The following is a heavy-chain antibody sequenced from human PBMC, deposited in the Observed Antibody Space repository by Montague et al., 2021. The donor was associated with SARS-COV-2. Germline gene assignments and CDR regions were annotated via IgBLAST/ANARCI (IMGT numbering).Heavy chain of an antibody. J-gene: IGHJ4*02. Sequence: SETLSLTCAVYTESFNGYYWTWIRQPPGKGLEWIGEISHPGSTKYNPSLKSRVTISVDTYRKQVSLRLTSVTAADTATYYCAGGVYNRVLFDVSPRYYFDYWGQGNMVAVSA. D-gene: IGHD3-10*01. CDR2: ISHPGST. V-gene: IGHV4-34*01. CDR3: AGGVYNRVLFDVSPRYYFDY. CDR1: TESFNGYY.